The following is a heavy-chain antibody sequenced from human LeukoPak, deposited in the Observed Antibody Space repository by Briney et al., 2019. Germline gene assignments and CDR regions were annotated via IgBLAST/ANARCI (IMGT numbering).Heavy chain of an antibody. D-gene: IGHD6-13*01. Sequence: SETLSLTCTVSGGSISSSSYYWGWIRQPPGKGLEWIGSIYYSGSTYYNPSLKSRVTISVDTSKNQFSLKLSSVTGADTAVYFCARGRVSSSTWYSTYYYYFYMDLWGKGTTVTVSS. V-gene: IGHV4-39*07. CDR3: ARGRVSSSTWYSTYYYYFYMDL. CDR2: IYYSGST. J-gene: IGHJ6*03. CDR1: GGSISSSSYY.